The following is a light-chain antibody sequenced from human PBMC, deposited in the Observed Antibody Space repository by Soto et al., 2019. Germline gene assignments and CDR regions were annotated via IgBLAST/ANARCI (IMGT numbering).Light chain of an antibody. CDR1: QRVSSY. J-gene: IGKJ4*01. CDR2: DAS. CDR3: QQRET. V-gene: IGKV3-11*02. Sequence: EIVLTQSPATLSLSPGERATLSCRASQRVSSYLAWYQQKPGQAPRLLIYDASNRATCIPARFSGSGSGRDFTRTISSLEPEDFSVYYCQQRETFGGGTKVEIK.